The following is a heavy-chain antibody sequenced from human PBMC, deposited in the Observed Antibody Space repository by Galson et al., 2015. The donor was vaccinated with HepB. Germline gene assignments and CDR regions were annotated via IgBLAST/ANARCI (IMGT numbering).Heavy chain of an antibody. CDR2: MNPNSGNT. CDR3: ARMPAAIGGPYNWFDP. V-gene: IGHV1-8*01. Sequence: SVKVSCKASGYTFTSYDINWVRQATGQGLEWMGWMNPNSGNTGYAQKFQGRVTMTRNTSISTAYMELSSLRSEDTAVYYCARMPAAIGGPYNWFDPWGQGTLVTVSS. J-gene: IGHJ5*02. D-gene: IGHD2-2*02. CDR1: GYTFTSYD.